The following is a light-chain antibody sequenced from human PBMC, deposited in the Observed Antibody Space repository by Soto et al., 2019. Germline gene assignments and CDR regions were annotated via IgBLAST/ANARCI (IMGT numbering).Light chain of an antibody. CDR3: SSYAGSNNVV. CDR2: EDS. Sequence: QSALTQPPSASGSPGQSVTISCTGTSSDVGGYNYVSWYQQHPGKAPKLMIYEDSKRPSGVPDRFSGSKSGNTASLTVSGLDEEDEADYYCSSYAGSNNVVFGGGTKLTVL. J-gene: IGLJ2*01. V-gene: IGLV2-8*01. CDR1: SSDVGGYNY.